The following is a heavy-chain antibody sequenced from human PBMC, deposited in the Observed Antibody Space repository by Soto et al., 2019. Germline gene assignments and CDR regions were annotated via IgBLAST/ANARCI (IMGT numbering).Heavy chain of an antibody. CDR2: IYPGDSDT. Sequence: PGESLKISCMGSGYKVSTWHNFTSYWIAWVRQMPGEGLEWMGIIYPGDSDTRYSPSFQGQVTISADKSINSVYLQWSSLKASDTAMYYCARHLAVAARYGMDVWGQGTTVTV. V-gene: IGHV5-51*01. CDR1: GYKVSTWHNFTSYW. CDR3: ARHLAVAARYGMDV. J-gene: IGHJ6*02. D-gene: IGHD6-19*01.